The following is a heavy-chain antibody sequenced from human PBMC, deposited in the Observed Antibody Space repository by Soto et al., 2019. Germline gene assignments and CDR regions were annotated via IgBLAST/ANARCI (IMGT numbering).Heavy chain of an antibody. CDR3: ARHPAAAGTGYFGVDV. V-gene: IGHV4-30-4*01. Sequence: PSETLSLTCTVSGGSISSGDYYWSWIRQPPGKGLEWIGYIYYSGSTYYNPSLKSRVTISVDTSKNQFSLKLTSVAAADTAVYYCARHPAAAGTGYFGVDVWGQGTTVTVSS. D-gene: IGHD6-13*01. CDR2: IYYSGST. CDR1: GGSISSGDYY. J-gene: IGHJ6*02.